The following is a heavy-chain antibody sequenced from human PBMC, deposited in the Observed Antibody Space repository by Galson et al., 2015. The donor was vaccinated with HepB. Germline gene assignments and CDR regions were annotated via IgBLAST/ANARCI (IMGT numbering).Heavy chain of an antibody. CDR3: ARTPLGGQELTFDY. V-gene: IGHV2-70*11. J-gene: IGHJ4*02. D-gene: IGHD6-13*01. CDR1: GFSLSTTGMC. CDR2: IDWDDDE. Sequence: PALVKPTQTLTLTCTFSGFSLSTTGMCVSWIRQPPGKALEWLARIDWDDDEYYSTSLKTRLTISKDTSKDQVVLTMTNVDSVDTATYYCARTPLGGQELTFDYWGKGTLVTVSS.